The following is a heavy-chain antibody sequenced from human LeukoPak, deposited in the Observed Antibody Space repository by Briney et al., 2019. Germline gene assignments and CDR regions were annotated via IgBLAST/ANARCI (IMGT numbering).Heavy chain of an antibody. CDR2: ISYDGSNK. Sequence: GSLRLSCAASGFKVCTYGMHWVRQAPGKGLEWVAVISYDGSNKYYADSVKGRFTISRDNSKNTLYLQMNSLRAEDTAVYFCAKDVSAAAGQDAFDIWGQGTLVTVSS. V-gene: IGHV3-30*18. J-gene: IGHJ3*02. D-gene: IGHD6-13*01. CDR3: AKDVSAAAGQDAFDI. CDR1: GFKVCTYG.